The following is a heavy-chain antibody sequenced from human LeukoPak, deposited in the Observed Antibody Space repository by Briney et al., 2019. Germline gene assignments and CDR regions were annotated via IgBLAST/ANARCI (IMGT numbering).Heavy chain of an antibody. V-gene: IGHV1-69*05. J-gene: IGHJ6*02. Sequence: ASVKVSCKASGGTFSSYAISWVRQAPGQGLEWMGGIIPIFGTANYAQKLQGRVTMTTDTSTSTAYMELRSLRSDDTAVYYCARVVVVVVAAQNGMDVWGQGTTVTVSS. CDR3: ARVVVVVVAAQNGMDV. CDR1: GGTFSSYA. CDR2: IIPIFGTA. D-gene: IGHD2-15*01.